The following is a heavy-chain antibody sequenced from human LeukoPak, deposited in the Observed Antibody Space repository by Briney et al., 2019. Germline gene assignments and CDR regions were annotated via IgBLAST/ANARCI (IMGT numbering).Heavy chain of an antibody. CDR2: ISSSGSTI. J-gene: IGHJ6*03. CDR3: ARRAGILTGYHYYYYMDV. V-gene: IGHV3-11*01. D-gene: IGHD3-9*01. CDR1: AFTFSDYY. Sequence: GGSLRLSCAAFAFTFSDYYISWIRQAPGKGLEWVSYISSSGSTIYYADAVKGRFTITRDNAKNSLYLQMNSLRAEDTAVYYCARRAGILTGYHYYYYMDVWGKGTTVTVSS.